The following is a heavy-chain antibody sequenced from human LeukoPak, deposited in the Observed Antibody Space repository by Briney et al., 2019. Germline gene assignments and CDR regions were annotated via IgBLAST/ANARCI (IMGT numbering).Heavy chain of an antibody. V-gene: IGHV3-11*04. J-gene: IGHJ4*02. CDR2: ISSSGSSI. Sequence: GGSLRLSCAASGFTFSDYSMSWIRQAPGKGLEWVSYISSSGSSIYYTDSVKGRFTISRDNAKNSLYLLMNSLRAEDTAVYYCARGGYIEMATIFDYWGQGTLVTVSS. D-gene: IGHD5-24*01. CDR1: GFTFSDYS. CDR3: ARGGYIEMATIFDY.